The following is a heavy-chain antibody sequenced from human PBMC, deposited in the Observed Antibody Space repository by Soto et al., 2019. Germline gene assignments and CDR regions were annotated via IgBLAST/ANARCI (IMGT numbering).Heavy chain of an antibody. J-gene: IGHJ4*02. CDR1: GYSFTSYW. CDR2: IYPGDSDT. D-gene: IGHD6-19*01. Sequence: PGESLKISCRGSGYSFTSYWIGWVRQMPGKGLEWMGIIYPGDSDTRYSPSFQGQVTISADKSISTAYLQWSSLKASDTAMYYCARKDISSSGWYGPIDYWGQGTLVTVSS. CDR3: ARKDISSSGWYGPIDY. V-gene: IGHV5-51*01.